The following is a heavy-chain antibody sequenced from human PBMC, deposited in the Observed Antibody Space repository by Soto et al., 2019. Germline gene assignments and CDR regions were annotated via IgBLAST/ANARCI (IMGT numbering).Heavy chain of an antibody. J-gene: IGHJ6*02. CDR3: ARGGGVVPAAILGYYYYGMDV. CDR2: IYYSGST. Sequence: SSETLSLTCTVSGGSISSGGYYWSWIRQHPGKGLEWIGYIYYSGSTYYNPSLKSRVTISVDTSKNQFSLKLSSVTAADTAVYYCARGGGVVPAAILGYYYYGMDVWGQGTTVTVS. V-gene: IGHV4-31*03. D-gene: IGHD2-2*01. CDR1: GGSISSGGYY.